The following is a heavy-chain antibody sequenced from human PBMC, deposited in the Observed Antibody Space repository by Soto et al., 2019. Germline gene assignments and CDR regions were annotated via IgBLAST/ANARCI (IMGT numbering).Heavy chain of an antibody. J-gene: IGHJ4*02. V-gene: IGHV3-74*01. CDR2: INSDGSST. CDR3: ASGGSSLNFDS. D-gene: IGHD6-6*01. CDR1: GFTFVSYW. Sequence: PAWSLGLSCAASGFTFVSYWSQWVRQAPGKGLVWVSWINSDGSSTSYADSVKGRFTISRDNAKNTLYLQMNSLRAEDTAVYYCASGGSSLNFDSWGQGTLVTVSS.